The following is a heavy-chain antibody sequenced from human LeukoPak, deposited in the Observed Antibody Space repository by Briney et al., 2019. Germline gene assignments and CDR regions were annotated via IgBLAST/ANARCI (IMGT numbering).Heavy chain of an antibody. Sequence: PGGSLRLSCAASGFTFSSYEMNWVRQAPGKGLEWVSYISSSGSTIYYADSVKGRFTISRDNSKNTLYLQMNSLRAEDTAVYYCSLAAAGIEPIYYMDVWGKGTTVTISS. CDR2: ISSSGSTI. CDR3: SLAAAGIEPIYYMDV. D-gene: IGHD6-13*01. CDR1: GFTFSSYE. J-gene: IGHJ6*03. V-gene: IGHV3-48*03.